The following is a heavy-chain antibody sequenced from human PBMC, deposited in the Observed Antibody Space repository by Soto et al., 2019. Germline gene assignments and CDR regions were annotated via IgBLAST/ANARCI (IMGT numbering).Heavy chain of an antibody. V-gene: IGHV1-69*17. J-gene: IGHJ3*02. D-gene: IGHD4-4*01. Sequence: QVQLVQSGPEVKKPGSSVKVSCEASGGTFSNFAVNWVRQAPGQGLEWVGGIIPLFNVAKYAQKFEGRVTMVADHSTITAYMDLISLRSDATAVYYCADSGRDVLVYDYKDTEALDIWGQSTMVTVSS. CDR2: IIPLFNVA. CDR1: GGTFSNFA. CDR3: ADSGRDVLVYDYKDTEALDI.